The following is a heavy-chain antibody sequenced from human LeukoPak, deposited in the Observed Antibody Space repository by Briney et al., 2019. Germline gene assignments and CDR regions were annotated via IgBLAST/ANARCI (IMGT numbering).Heavy chain of an antibody. J-gene: IGHJ5*02. V-gene: IGHV1-46*01. CDR2: INPSGGST. CDR1: GYTLTSYC. D-gene: IGHD3-3*01. CDR3: ARDLGITIFGSWFDP. Sequence: ASVKDSCKASGYTLTSYCMHWVRQAPGQGREWMGIINPSGGSTSYAQKFQGRVTMTRDTSTSTVYMELSSLRSEDTAVYYCARDLGITIFGSWFDPWGQGTLVTVSS.